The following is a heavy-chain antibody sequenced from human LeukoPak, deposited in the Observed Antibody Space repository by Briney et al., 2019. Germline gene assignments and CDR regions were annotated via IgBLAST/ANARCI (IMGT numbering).Heavy chain of an antibody. D-gene: IGHD1-26*01. V-gene: IGHV3-7*03. CDR1: GFTFSSYW. CDR3: AGDSGSYWGGYYFDY. Sequence: GGSLRLSCAASGFTFSSYWMSWVRQAPGKGLEWVANIKQDGSEKYYVDSVKGRFTISRDNAKNSLYLQMNSLRAEDTAVYYCAGDSGSYWGGYYFDYWGQGTLVTVSS. CDR2: IKQDGSEK. J-gene: IGHJ4*02.